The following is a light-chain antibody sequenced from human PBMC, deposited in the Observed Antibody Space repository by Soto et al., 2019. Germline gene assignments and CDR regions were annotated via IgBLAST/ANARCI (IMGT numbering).Light chain of an antibody. V-gene: IGKV3-15*01. Sequence: ETVLTQSPATLSVSPGESATLSCRASQNINSDLAWYQQKPGQAPRLLVSGVSTGATTIPARFSGSGSGSEFSLTLSSLQSEDFAVYYCQQYASWPITFGQGTRLEIK. J-gene: IGKJ5*01. CDR2: GVS. CDR3: QQYASWPIT. CDR1: QNINSD.